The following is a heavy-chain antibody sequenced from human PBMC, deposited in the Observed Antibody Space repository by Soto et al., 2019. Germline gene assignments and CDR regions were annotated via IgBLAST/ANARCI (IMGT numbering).Heavy chain of an antibody. J-gene: IGHJ6*03. CDR1: GFTFSSYG. D-gene: IGHD6-13*01. CDR2: ISYDGSNK. V-gene: IGHV3-30*18. Sequence: QVQLVESGGGVVQPGRSLRLSCAASGFTFSSYGMHWVRQAPGKGLEWVAVISYDGSNKYYADSVKGRFTISRDNSKNTLYLQMNSRRAEDTAVYYCANDIAAAGTAVYYYYYYYMDVWVKGTTVTASS. CDR3: ANDIAAAGTAVYYYYYYYMDV.